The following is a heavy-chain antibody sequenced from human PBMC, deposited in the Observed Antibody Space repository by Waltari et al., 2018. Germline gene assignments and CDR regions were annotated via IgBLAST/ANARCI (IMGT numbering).Heavy chain of an antibody. V-gene: IGHV3-7*01. CDR2: IKQDGSEK. CDR1: GFTFSSYW. J-gene: IGHJ6*03. Sequence: EVQLVESGGGLVQPGGSLRLSCAASGFTFSSYWMSWVRQAPGKGLEWVANIKQDGSEKYYVDSVKGRFTISRDNAKNSLYLQMNSLRAEDTAVYYCARDLYCGGDCYSFYYYMDVWGKGTTVTISS. D-gene: IGHD2-21*01. CDR3: ARDLYCGGDCYSFYYYMDV.